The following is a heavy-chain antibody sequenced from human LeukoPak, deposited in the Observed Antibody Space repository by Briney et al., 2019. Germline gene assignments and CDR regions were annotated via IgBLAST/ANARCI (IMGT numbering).Heavy chain of an antibody. Sequence: PGGSLRLSCAVSGFTFSSYGMHWVRQAPGKGLEWVAFIRYDGSNKYYADSVKGRFTICRDNSKNTLYLQMNSLRAEDTAVYYCAKIPYDFWSGYTQFDYWGQGTLVSVSS. CDR1: GFTFSSYG. D-gene: IGHD3-3*01. CDR3: AKIPYDFWSGYTQFDY. V-gene: IGHV3-30*02. J-gene: IGHJ4*02. CDR2: IRYDGSNK.